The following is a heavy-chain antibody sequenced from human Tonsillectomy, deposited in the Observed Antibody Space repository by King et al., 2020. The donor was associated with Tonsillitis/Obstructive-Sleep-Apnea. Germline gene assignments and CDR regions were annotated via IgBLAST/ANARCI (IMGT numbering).Heavy chain of an antibody. CDR3: AREGNYGDPGFDY. J-gene: IGHJ4*02. CDR2: IFTGGAS. V-gene: IGHV3-53*01. CDR1: GFTVNSNH. D-gene: IGHD4-17*01. Sequence: VQLVESGGGLIQSGGSLRLSCAASGFTVNSNHMSWVRPAPGKGLEWVSLIFTGGASSYPQSVKGRFTISRDNSKNTLYLQMDSLRPEDTAVYYCAREGNYGDPGFDYWGQGTLVFVSS.